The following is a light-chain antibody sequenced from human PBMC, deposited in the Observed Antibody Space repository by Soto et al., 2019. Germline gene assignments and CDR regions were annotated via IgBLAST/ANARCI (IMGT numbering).Light chain of an antibody. CDR2: GAS. Sequence: ETVLTQSPGTLSLSPGERATLSCRASQSVSSTYLAWYQQKPGQAPRLLIYGASSRATGIPDRFSGSGSGTDFTLTISRLEPEDFAVYYCHQYSNSISITFGGGTKVEIK. J-gene: IGKJ4*01. V-gene: IGKV3-20*01. CDR1: QSVSSTY. CDR3: HQYSNSISIT.